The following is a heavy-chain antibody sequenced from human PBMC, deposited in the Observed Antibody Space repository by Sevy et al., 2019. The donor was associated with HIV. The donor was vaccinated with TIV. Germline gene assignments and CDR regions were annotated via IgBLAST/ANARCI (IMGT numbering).Heavy chain of an antibody. D-gene: IGHD3-16*02. CDR2: INTNTGNP. CDR1: GYTFTRYA. Sequence: ASVKVSCKASGYTFTRYAMNWVRQAPGQGLEWIGWINTNTGNPRYAQDFTGRFVFSLDTSVSTAYLQISSLKAEDTAVYYCAREVFVARPGWAQTPNFDYWGQGTLVTVSS. J-gene: IGHJ4*02. CDR3: AREVFVARPGWAQTPNFDY. V-gene: IGHV7-4-1*02.